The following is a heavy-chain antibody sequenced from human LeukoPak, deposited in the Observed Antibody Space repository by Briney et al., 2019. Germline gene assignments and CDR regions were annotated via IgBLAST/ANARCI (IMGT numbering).Heavy chain of an antibody. CDR1: GGSFSGYS. D-gene: IGHD3-10*01. Sequence: SETLSLTCAVYGGSFSGYSWNWVRQPPVKGLEWIGEINHSGGTNYNPSLKSRVTISVDTSKKQFSLKLSSVTAADTAVYYCARGVDYYGVWGQGTLVTVSS. V-gene: IGHV4-34*01. CDR2: INHSGGT. CDR3: ARGVDYYGV. J-gene: IGHJ4*02.